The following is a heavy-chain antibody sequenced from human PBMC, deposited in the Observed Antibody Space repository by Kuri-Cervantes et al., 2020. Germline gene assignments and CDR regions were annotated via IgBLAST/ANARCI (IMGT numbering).Heavy chain of an antibody. CDR3: AKDPTFSGWYFDY. CDR1: GFTFSSYG. V-gene: IGHV3-30*18. D-gene: IGHD6-19*01. CDR2: ISYDGSNK. J-gene: IGHJ4*02. Sequence: GGSLRLSCAASGFTFSSYGMHWVRQAPGKGLEWVAVISYDGSNKYYADSVKGRFTTSRDNSKNTLYLQMNSLRAEDTAVYYCAKDPTFSGWYFDYWGQGTLVTVSS.